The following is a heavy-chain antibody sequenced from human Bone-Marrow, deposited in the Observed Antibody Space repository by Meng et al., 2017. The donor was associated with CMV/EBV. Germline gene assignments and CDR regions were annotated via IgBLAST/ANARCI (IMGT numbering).Heavy chain of an antibody. Sequence: GESLKISCAASGFTFSSYSMNWVRQAPGKGLEWVSSISSSSSYIYYAHSVKGRFTISRDNAKNSLYLQMNSLRAEDTAVYYCARDLAHGDDRYYYYYYGMDVWGQGNTVTGSS. J-gene: IGHJ6*02. CDR2: ISSSSSYI. CDR3: ARDLAHGDDRYYYYYYGMDV. V-gene: IGHV3-21*01. D-gene: IGHD4-17*01. CDR1: GFTFSSYS.